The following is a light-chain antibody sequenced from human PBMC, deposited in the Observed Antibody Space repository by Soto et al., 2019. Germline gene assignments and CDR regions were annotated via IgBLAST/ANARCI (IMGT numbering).Light chain of an antibody. V-gene: IGKV1-5*01. CDR2: DAS. Sequence: GDRVTITCRASQSISSWLAWYQQKPGKAPKLLIYDASSLESGVPSRFSGSGSGTDFTLTISSLEPEDFAVYYCQQRSNFGQGTRLEIK. J-gene: IGKJ5*01. CDR1: QSISSW. CDR3: QQRSN.